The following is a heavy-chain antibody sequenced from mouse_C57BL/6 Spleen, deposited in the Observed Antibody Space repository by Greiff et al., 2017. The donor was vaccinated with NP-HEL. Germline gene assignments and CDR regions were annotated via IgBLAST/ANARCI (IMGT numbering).Heavy chain of an antibody. CDR2: IYPGDGDT. V-gene: IGHV1-82*01. D-gene: IGHD2-4*01. CDR1: GYAFSSSW. CDR3: ARDFLSDDYHPWFAY. J-gene: IGHJ3*01. Sequence: QVQLQQSGPELVKPGASVKISCKASGYAFSSSWMNWVKQRPGKGLEWIGRIYPGDGDTNYNGKFKGKATLTADKSSSTAYMQLSSLTSEDSAVYFYARDFLSDDYHPWFAYWGQGTLVTVSA.